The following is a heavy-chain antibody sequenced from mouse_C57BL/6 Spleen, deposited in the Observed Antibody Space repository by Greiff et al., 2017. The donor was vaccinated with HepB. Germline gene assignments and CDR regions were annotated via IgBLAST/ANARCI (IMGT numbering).Heavy chain of an antibody. CDR1: GYTFNDYY. Sequence: VQLQQSGPELVKPGASVKLSCKASGYTFNDYYMHWVKQRTGQGLEWIGGIDPEDGATKYNRKFKGKATITADTSSNTAYLQLSSLTSEDTAVYYCARNATGTYDMDYWGQGTTVTVSS. CDR2: IDPEDGAT. V-gene: IGHV14-2*01. CDR3: ARNATGTYDMDY. D-gene: IGHD2-3*01. J-gene: IGHJ2*01.